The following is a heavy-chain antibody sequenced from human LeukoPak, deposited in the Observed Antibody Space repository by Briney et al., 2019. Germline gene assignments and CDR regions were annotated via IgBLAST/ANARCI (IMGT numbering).Heavy chain of an antibody. CDR1: GFIFSDYS. Sequence: PGGFLRLSCAASGFIFSDYSMNWVRQAPGKGLEWVSYISSSSSYIYYADSVKGRFTISRDNAKNSLFLQMNSLRAEDKAVYFCARGGNVVMTAVVAYDTFDIWGQGTMVTVSS. CDR3: ARGGNVVMTAVVAYDTFDI. J-gene: IGHJ3*02. D-gene: IGHD2-21*02. CDR2: ISSSSSYI. V-gene: IGHV3-21*01.